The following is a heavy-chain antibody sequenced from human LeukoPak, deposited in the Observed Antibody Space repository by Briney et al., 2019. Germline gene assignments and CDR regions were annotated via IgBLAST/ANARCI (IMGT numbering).Heavy chain of an antibody. J-gene: IGHJ4*02. CDR3: AKGSSGSYFNYFDY. CDR1: GGTFSSYA. D-gene: IGHD1-26*01. CDR2: IIPIFGTA. Sequence: SVKVSCKASGGTFSSYAISWVRQAPGQGLEWMGGIIPIFGTANYAQKFQGRVTITADESTSTAYMELSSLRSEDTAVYFCAKGSSGSYFNYFDYWGQGTLVTVSS. V-gene: IGHV1-69*13.